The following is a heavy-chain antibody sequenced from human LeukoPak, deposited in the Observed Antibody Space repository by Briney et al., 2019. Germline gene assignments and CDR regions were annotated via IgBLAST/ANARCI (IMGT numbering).Heavy chain of an antibody. CDR1: GYTFTSYY. V-gene: IGHV1-46*01. CDR2: INPSGGST. Sequence: ASVKVSCKASGYTFTSYYMHWVRQAPGQGLEWMGIINPSGGSTSYAQKFQGRVTITRDTSTSTVYMELSSLRSEDTAVYYCAGLAGAYYYMDVWGKGTTVTVSS. J-gene: IGHJ6*03. D-gene: IGHD6-19*01. CDR3: AGLAGAYYYMDV.